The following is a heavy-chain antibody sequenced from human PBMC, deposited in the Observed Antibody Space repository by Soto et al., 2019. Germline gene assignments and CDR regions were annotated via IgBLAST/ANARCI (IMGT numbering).Heavy chain of an antibody. Sequence: ASVKVSCKASGRTFSSYAMNWVRQAPGQGLEWMGGIIPMFGTADYAQKFQGRVTVTADESTSTAYMELSSLRSEDTAVYYCARPVLMDTGMRYYYGMDVWGQGTTVTVSS. J-gene: IGHJ6*02. V-gene: IGHV1-69*13. CDR3: ARPVLMDTGMRYYYGMDV. CDR2: IIPMFGTA. D-gene: IGHD5-18*01. CDR1: GRTFSSYA.